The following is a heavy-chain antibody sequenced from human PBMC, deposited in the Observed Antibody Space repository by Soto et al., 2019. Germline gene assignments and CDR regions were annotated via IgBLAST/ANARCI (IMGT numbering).Heavy chain of an antibody. V-gene: IGHV4-61*01. CDR3: ARDTYYYYGMDV. Sequence: SETLSLTCTVSGGSVSSGSYYWSWIRQPPGKGLEWIGYIYYSGSTNYNPSLKSRVTISVDTSKNQFSLKLSSVTAADTAVYYCARDTYYYYGMDVWGQGTTVTVSS. J-gene: IGHJ6*02. CDR2: IYYSGST. CDR1: GGSVSSGSYY.